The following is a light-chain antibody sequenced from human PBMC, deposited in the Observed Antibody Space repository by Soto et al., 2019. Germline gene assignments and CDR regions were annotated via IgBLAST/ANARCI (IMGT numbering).Light chain of an antibody. V-gene: IGKV3-11*01. Sequence: EIVLTQSPASLSLSPGERATLSCRASQSVSSYLAWYQQKPGQAPRLLIYDASNRATGIPARFSGSGSGTDFTLTISRLEPEDFAVYYCQQYGSAGTFGQGTKVDXK. CDR1: QSVSSY. CDR2: DAS. CDR3: QQYGSAGT. J-gene: IGKJ1*01.